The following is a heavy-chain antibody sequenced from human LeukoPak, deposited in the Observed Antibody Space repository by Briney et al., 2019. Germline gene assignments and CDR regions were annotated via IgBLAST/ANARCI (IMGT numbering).Heavy chain of an antibody. D-gene: IGHD6-6*01. J-gene: IGHJ6*03. Sequence: SETLSLTCTVSGYSISSGYYWGWIRQPPGKGLEWIGSIYHSGSTYYNPSLKSRVTISVDTSKNQFSLKLSSVTAADTAVYYCARTLVLDYYYYYYMDVWGKGTTVTVSS. CDR3: ARTLVLDYYYYYYMDV. CDR1: GYSISSGYY. V-gene: IGHV4-38-2*02. CDR2: IYHSGST.